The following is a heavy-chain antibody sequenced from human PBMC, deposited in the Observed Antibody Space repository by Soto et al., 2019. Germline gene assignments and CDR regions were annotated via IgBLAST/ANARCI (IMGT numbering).Heavy chain of an antibody. CDR1: GGSVSSGSYY. V-gene: IGHV4-61*01. CDR3: ARDHLDDYGDYDWFDP. J-gene: IGHJ5*02. CDR2: IYYSGST. D-gene: IGHD4-17*01. Sequence: SETLSLTCTVSGGSVSSGSYYWSWIRQPPGKGLEWIGYIYYSGSTNYNPSLKSRVTISVDTSKNQFSLKLSSVTAADTAVYYCARDHLDDYGDYDWFDPWGQGTLVTVSS.